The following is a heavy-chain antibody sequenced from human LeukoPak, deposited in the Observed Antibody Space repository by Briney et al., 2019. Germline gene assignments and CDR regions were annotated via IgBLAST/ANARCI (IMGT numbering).Heavy chain of an antibody. J-gene: IGHJ4*02. V-gene: IGHV3-7*03. D-gene: IGHD6-13*01. Sequence: GGSLRLSCAASGFTFSSYWLTWVRQAPGKGLEWVANIKQDGSEKNYVDSVKGRFTISRDNAKNSLYLQMNSLRVEDTAVYYCAREKSGYSSSWYRDFGYWGQGTLVTVSS. CDR2: IKQDGSEK. CDR1: GFTFSSYW. CDR3: AREKSGYSSSWYRDFGY.